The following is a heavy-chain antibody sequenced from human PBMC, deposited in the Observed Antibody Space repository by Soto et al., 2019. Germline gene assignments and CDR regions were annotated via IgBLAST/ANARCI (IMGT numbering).Heavy chain of an antibody. CDR3: AKYPFSSSSHKYYFDY. V-gene: IGHV3-23*01. D-gene: IGHD6-6*01. J-gene: IGHJ4*02. Sequence: EVQLLESGGGLVQPGGSLRLSCAASGFTFSSYAMSWVPQAPGKGLEWVAAISGSGGSTYYADSVKGRFTISRDNSKNTLYLQMNSLRAEDTAVYYCAKYPFSSSSHKYYFDYWGQGTLVTVSS. CDR2: ISGSGGST. CDR1: GFTFSSYA.